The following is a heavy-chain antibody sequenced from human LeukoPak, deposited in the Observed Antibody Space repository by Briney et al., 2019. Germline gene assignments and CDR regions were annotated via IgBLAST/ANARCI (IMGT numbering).Heavy chain of an antibody. J-gene: IGHJ4*02. D-gene: IGHD3-10*01. CDR3: ARGSSPSSGSFDY. Sequence: KPSETLSLTCTVSGGSISSYYWSWIRQPPGKGLEWIGYIYYSGSTNYNPSLKSRVTISVDTSKNQFSLKLSSVTAADTAVYYCARGSSPSSGSFDYWGQGTLVTVSS. CDR1: GGSISSYY. CDR2: IYYSGST. V-gene: IGHV4-59*01.